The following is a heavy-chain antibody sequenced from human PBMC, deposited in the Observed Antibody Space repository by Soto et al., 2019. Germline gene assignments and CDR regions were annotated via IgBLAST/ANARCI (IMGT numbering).Heavy chain of an antibody. CDR1: GYSFTSYW. D-gene: IGHD3-3*01. CDR3: ARHPILEWSPLYSFDY. J-gene: IGHJ4*02. V-gene: IGHV5-51*01. CDR2: IYPGDSDT. Sequence: PGESLKISCKGSGYSFTSYWIGWVRQLPGKGLEWMGIIYPGDSDTRYSPSFQGQVTISADKSISTAYLQWNSLKASDTAMYYCARHPILEWSPLYSFDYWGQGTPVTVSS.